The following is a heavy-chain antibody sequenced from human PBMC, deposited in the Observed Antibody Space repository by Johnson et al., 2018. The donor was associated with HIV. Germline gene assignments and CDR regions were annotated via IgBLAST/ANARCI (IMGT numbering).Heavy chain of an antibody. CDR3: ARGGRYRFLEWSISDAFDI. Sequence: MLLVESGGGVVRPGGSLRLSCAASGFTFSSYWMSWVRQAPGKGLEWVANIKQDGSEKYYVDSVKGRFTISRDNAKNSLYLQMNSLRAEDTAVYYCARGGRYRFLEWSISDAFDIWGQGTMVTVSS. V-gene: IGHV3-7*01. J-gene: IGHJ3*02. D-gene: IGHD3-3*01. CDR2: IKQDGSEK. CDR1: GFTFSSYW.